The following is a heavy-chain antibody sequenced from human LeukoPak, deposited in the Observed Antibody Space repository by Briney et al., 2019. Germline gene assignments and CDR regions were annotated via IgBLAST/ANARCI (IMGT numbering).Heavy chain of an antibody. V-gene: IGHV4-38-2*02. CDR3: AGDYGD. J-gene: IGHJ4*02. D-gene: IGHD4-17*01. CDR1: GYSVSSGFY. Sequence: SETLSLTCTVSGYSVSSGFYWGWIRQPPGKGLEWIASIYHSGDTYYNPSLRSRVTISLDTSKNQLSLKLSSVTAADTAVYYCAGDYGDWGQGTLVTVSS. CDR2: IYHSGDT.